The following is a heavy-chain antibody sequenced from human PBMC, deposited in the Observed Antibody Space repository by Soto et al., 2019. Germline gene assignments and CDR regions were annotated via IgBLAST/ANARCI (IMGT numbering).Heavy chain of an antibody. Sequence: EAQLLESGGGLVQPGGSLRLSCAASGFTFSSYGMNWVRQAPGKGLEWVSSITAPGGNTYYADSVKGRFTISRDNSKDTLSLQMNSLRAEDTAVYYCAGRYCTAGICYTNYYYCMDVWGKGTTVTVSS. CDR3: AGRYCTAGICYTNYYYCMDV. CDR2: ITAPGGNT. D-gene: IGHD2-8*02. J-gene: IGHJ6*03. CDR1: GFTFSSYG. V-gene: IGHV3-23*01.